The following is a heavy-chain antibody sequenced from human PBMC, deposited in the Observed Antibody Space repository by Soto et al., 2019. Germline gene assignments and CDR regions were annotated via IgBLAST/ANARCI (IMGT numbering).Heavy chain of an antibody. CDR2: ISYDGSNK. CDR1: GFNFSSYG. V-gene: IGHV3-30*18. D-gene: IGHD3-22*01. Sequence: GGSLRLSCAASGFNFSSYGMHWVRQAPAKGLEWVAVISYDGSNKYYADSVKGRFTISRDNSKNTLYLQMNSLRAEDTAVYYCAKRPAGGYYDSSGFDYWGQGTLVTVSS. J-gene: IGHJ4*02. CDR3: AKRPAGGYYDSSGFDY.